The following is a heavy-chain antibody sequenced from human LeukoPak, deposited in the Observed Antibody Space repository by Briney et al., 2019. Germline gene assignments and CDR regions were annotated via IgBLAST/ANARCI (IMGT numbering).Heavy chain of an antibody. Sequence: GGSLRLSCAASGFTFTNNWMYWVRRAPTRGLVWVSRISHDGSSTNYADSVKGRFTISRDNTKNTLYLQMNSLRADDTAVYYCARVSGGAFNVWGQGTLVTVSS. CDR3: ARVSGGAFNV. V-gene: IGHV3-74*01. J-gene: IGHJ3*01. CDR2: ISHDGSST. CDR1: GFTFTNNW. D-gene: IGHD2-15*01.